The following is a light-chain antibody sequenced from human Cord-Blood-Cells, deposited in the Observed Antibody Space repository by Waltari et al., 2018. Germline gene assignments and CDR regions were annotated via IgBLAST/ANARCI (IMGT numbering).Light chain of an antibody. CDR1: QSVSSSY. CDR3: QQYGSSIT. CDR2: GAS. J-gene: IGKJ5*01. Sequence: EIVLTQSPGTLSLSPGERATLSCRASQSVSSSYLAWYQQKPGHAPRLLIYGASSRATCIPDRFSGSGSGTDFTLTISRLEPEDFAVYYCQQYGSSITFGQGTRLEIK. V-gene: IGKV3-20*01.